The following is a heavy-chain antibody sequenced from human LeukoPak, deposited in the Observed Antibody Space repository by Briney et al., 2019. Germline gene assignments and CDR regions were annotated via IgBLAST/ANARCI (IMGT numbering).Heavy chain of an antibody. Sequence: ASVKVSCKASGHTFTTYYVHLVRQAPGQGLEWMGVINPSGDGTNYPQRFQGRVTLTRDTSTSTVYMELSSLRSEDTAVYYCASSADDAGKQWLPYYYYGMDVWGQGTTVTVSS. CDR3: ASSADDAGKQWLPYYYYGMDV. CDR2: INPSGDGT. V-gene: IGHV1-46*01. D-gene: IGHD6-19*01. J-gene: IGHJ6*02. CDR1: GHTFTTYY.